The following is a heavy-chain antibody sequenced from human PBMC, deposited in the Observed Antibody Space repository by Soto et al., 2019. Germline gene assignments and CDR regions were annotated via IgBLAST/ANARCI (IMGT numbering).Heavy chain of an antibody. CDR2: IFPADSDT. CDR1: GYSFSNYC. J-gene: IGHJ4*02. Sequence: GESLKISCNGSGYSFSNYCIALVLQMPGKGLEWMGIIFPADSDTKYSPSFQGQVTISADKSISTAYLQWSSLKASDTAMYYCASSVVVPSTMNYFDYWGQGSLVTVSS. V-gene: IGHV5-51*01. D-gene: IGHD2-15*01. CDR3: ASSVVVPSTMNYFDY.